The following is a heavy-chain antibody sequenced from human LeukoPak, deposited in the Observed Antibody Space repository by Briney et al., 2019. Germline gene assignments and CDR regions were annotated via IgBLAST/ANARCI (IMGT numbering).Heavy chain of an antibody. V-gene: IGHV1-46*01. Sequence: ASVKVSCKASGYTFTSYYMHWVRQAPGQGLEWMGIINPSGGSTSYAQKFQGRVTISVDTSKNQFSLKLSSVTAADTAVYYCARDNIVETTGVDYWGQGTLVTVSS. CDR1: GYTFTSYY. D-gene: IGHD1-26*01. J-gene: IGHJ4*02. CDR2: INPSGGST. CDR3: ARDNIVETTGVDY.